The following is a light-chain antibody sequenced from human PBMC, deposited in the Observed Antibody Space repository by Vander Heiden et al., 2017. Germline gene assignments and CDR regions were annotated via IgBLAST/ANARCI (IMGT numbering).Light chain of an antibody. J-gene: IGKJ1*01. CDR3: QQYGSSPWT. V-gene: IGKV3-20*01. CDR1: QSVSSNY. CDR2: GAS. Sequence: EIVLTQSPGSLSLSPGERPPLSCGASQSVSSNYLAWYQQRPGQAPRLLIYGASTRATGIPDRFSGSGSGTDFTLSISRVEPEDSAVYSCQQYGSSPWTFGQGTKVEIK.